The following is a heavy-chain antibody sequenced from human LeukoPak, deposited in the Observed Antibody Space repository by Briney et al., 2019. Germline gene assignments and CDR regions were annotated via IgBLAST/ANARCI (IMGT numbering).Heavy chain of an antibody. V-gene: IGHV3-21*01. CDR1: GFTFSSYG. Sequence: GGSLRLSWAASGFTFSSYGMSWVRQAPGKGLEWVSSISSSSSYIYYADSVKGRFTISRANAKNSLYLQMNSLIAEDTAVYYCAKLWFGESPTLDYWGQGTLVTVSS. CDR2: ISSSSSYI. J-gene: IGHJ4*02. D-gene: IGHD3-10*01. CDR3: AKLWFGESPTLDY.